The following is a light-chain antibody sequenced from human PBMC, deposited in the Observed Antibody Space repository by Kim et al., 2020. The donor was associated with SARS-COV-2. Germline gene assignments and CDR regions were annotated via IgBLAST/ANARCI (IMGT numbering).Light chain of an antibody. CDR1: QDISNY. Sequence: VGDRVTITCQASQDISNYLNWDQQKPGKAPKLLIYDASNLETGVPSRFSGSGSGTDFTFTISSLQPEDIATYYCQQYDNLPPRLTFGGGTKVDIK. V-gene: IGKV1-33*01. J-gene: IGKJ4*01. CDR3: QQYDNLPPRLT. CDR2: DAS.